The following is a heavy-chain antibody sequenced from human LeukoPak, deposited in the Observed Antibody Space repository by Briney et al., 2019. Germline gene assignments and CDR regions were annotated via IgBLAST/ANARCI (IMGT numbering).Heavy chain of an antibody. CDR1: GYTFTGYH. D-gene: IGHD6-13*01. CDR2: INPNSGGT. Sequence: ASVKVSCKASGYTFTGYHMHWVRQAPGQGLEWMGWINPNSGGTNYAQKFQGRVTMTRDTSISTAYMELSRLRSDDTAVYYCARWGTKYSSSSFDIWGQGTMVTVSS. CDR3: ARWGTKYSSSSFDI. V-gene: IGHV1-2*02. J-gene: IGHJ3*02.